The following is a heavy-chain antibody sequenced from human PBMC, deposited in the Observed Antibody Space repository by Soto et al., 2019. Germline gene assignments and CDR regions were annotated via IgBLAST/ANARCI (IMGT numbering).Heavy chain of an antibody. CDR1: GFAFGSYA. CDR2: ISGSGGST. CDR3: AKEPPYDPEDYGMDV. D-gene: IGHD5-12*01. V-gene: IGHV3-23*01. Sequence: TGGSLRLSCAASGFAFGSYAMSWVRQAPGKGLEWVSAISGSGGSTYYADSVKGRFTISRDNSKNTLYLQMNSLRAEDTAVYYCAKEPPYDPEDYGMDVWGQGTTVTVSS. J-gene: IGHJ6*02.